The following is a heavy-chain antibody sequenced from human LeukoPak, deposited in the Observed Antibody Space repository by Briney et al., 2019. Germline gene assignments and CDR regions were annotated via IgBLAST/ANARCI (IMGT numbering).Heavy chain of an antibody. Sequence: SETLSLTCTVSGGSINDASWTWIRQPPGQGLEWIRYIDHSGATYDNSSLNRRVTISLDASKTQYSLKLSSGTAADTAVYYCARVGTYYRSLDSWGQGTLVTVSS. V-gene: IGHV4-59*01. J-gene: IGHJ4*02. CDR1: GGSINDAS. CDR3: ARVGTYYRSLDS. D-gene: IGHD3-10*01. CDR2: IDHSGAT.